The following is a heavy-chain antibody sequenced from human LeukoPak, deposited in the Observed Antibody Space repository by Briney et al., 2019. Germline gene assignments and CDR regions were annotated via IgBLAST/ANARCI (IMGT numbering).Heavy chain of an antibody. J-gene: IGHJ1*01. CDR1: GFTFSSYG. V-gene: IGHV3-30*03. CDR2: ISYDGSNK. D-gene: IGHD6-13*01. CDR3: VSTRSSSWPEYFQH. Sequence: SGGSLRLSCAASGFTFSSYGMHWVRQAPGKGLEWVAVISYDGSNKYYADSVKGRFTISRDNSKNTLYLQMNSLRAEDTAVYYCVSTRSSSWPEYFQHWGQGTLVTVSS.